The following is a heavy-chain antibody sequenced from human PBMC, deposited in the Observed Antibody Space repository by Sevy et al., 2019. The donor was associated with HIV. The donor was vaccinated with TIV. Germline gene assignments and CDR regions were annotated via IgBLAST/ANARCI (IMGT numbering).Heavy chain of an antibody. J-gene: IGHJ4*02. CDR3: ARSLELRGFDY. CDR2: ISSSSSYI. D-gene: IGHD1-7*01. CDR1: GFTFSSYS. Sequence: GGSLRRSCAASGFTFSSYSMNWVRQAPGKGLEWVSSISSSSSYIYYADSVKGRFTISRDNAKNSLYLQMNSLRAEDTAVYYCARSLELRGFDYWGQGTLVTVSS. V-gene: IGHV3-21*01.